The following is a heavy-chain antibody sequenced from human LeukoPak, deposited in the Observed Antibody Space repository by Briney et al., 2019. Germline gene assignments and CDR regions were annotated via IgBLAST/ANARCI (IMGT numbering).Heavy chain of an antibody. CDR2: ITSSGTYI. D-gene: IGHD5-18*01. CDR3: AKDLNTAMVDGDY. V-gene: IGHV3-21*01. CDR1: GFTFNNYN. J-gene: IGHJ4*02. Sequence: GGSLRLSCATSGFTFNNYNMNWVRQAPERALEWVSSITSSGTYIFYADSVKGRFTISRDNAKNSLYLQMNSLGPEDTAVYYCAKDLNTAMVDGDYWGQGTLVTVSS.